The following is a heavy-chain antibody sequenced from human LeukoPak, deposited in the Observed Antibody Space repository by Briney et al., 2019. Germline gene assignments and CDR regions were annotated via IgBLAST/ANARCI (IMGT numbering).Heavy chain of an antibody. V-gene: IGHV4-61*02. CDR1: GVSISSGTYY. J-gene: IGHJ4*02. CDR3: ARHPTIQLWPGGDY. Sequence: SETLSLTCTVSGVSISSGTYYWSWIRQPAGKGLEWIGRFYALGSTDYNPSLKSRVAISADMSRNQFSLRLSSVTAADTAVYYCARHPTIQLWPGGDYWGQGTLVTVSS. D-gene: IGHD5-18*01. CDR2: FYALGST.